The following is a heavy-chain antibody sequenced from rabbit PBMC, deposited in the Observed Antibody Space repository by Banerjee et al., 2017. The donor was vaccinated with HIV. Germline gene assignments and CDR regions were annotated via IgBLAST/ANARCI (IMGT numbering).Heavy chain of an antibody. CDR2: IHYDGRT. D-gene: IGHD1-1*01. V-gene: IGHV1S37*01. CDR3: ARDLGGVIGWNFNL. Sequence: QEQLVESGGGLVTLGGSLKLSCKASGIDISRYNMQWVRQSPEKGLEYIGYIHYDGRTYYASWVNGRFTISRTSSTTVALQMTSLTAADTATYFCARDLGGVIGWNFNLWGQGTLVTVS. J-gene: IGHJ4*01. CDR1: GIDISRYN.